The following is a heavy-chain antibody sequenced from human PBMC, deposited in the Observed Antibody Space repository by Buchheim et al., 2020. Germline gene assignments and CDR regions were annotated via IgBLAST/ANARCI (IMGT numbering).Heavy chain of an antibody. J-gene: IGHJ4*02. CDR3: ARAWDSSWTDHFDY. CDR2: ISSSSSTI. Sequence: EVQLVESGGGLVQPGGSLRLSCAASGFTFSSYSMNWVRQAPGKGLEWVSYISSSSSTIYYADSVKGRFTISRDNAKNSLYLQMNSLRAEDTAVYYCARAWDSSWTDHFDYWGQGTL. CDR1: GFTFSSYS. V-gene: IGHV3-48*01. D-gene: IGHD6-13*01.